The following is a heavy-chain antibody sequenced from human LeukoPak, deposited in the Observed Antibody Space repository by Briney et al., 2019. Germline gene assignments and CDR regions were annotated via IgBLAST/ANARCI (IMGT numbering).Heavy chain of an antibody. CDR2: IYYSGST. CDR3: ARRAFSSGYYYFDY. D-gene: IGHD3-22*01. J-gene: IGHJ4*02. Sequence: SETLSLTCTVSGGSISSYYWSWIQQPPGKGLEWIGYIYYSGSTNYNPSLKSRVTISVDTSKNQFSLKLSSVTAADTAVYYCARRAFSSGYYYFDYWGRGTLVTVSS. V-gene: IGHV4-59*08. CDR1: GGSISSYY.